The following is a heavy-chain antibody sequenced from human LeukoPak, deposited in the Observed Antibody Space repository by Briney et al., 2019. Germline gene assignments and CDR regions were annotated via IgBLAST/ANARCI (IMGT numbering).Heavy chain of an antibody. D-gene: IGHD1-26*01. V-gene: IGHV3-7*01. J-gene: IGHJ4*02. CDR3: ARDPGASSFDL. Sequence: PGGSLRLSCAASGFSFSPYWMSWVRQTPEKGLEFVANIDQDGSVRNYMDSLKGRCTISRDNAKKSLYLEINSLRADDTAVYYCARDPGASSFDLWGRGALVTVSS. CDR1: GFSFSPYW. CDR2: IDQDGSVR.